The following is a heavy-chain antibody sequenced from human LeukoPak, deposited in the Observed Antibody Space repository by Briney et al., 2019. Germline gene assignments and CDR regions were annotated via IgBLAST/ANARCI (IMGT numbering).Heavy chain of an antibody. CDR3: AKEDRNYDILTGYYLAGMDV. CDR1: GFTFSNYG. V-gene: IGHV3-30*18. Sequence: QPGGSLRLSCAVSGFTFSNYGMHWVRQAPGKGLEWVAVISYDGSNKYYADSVKGRFTISRENSKNTLSLQMNSLRTEDMAVYYCAKEDRNYDILTGYYLAGMDVWGQGTTVTVSS. D-gene: IGHD3-9*01. CDR2: ISYDGSNK. J-gene: IGHJ6*02.